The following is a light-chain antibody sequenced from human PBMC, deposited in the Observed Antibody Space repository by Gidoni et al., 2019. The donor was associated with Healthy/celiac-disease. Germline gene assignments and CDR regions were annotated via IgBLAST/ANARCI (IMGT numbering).Light chain of an antibody. CDR1: QDISNY. CDR3: QQYGNLPPGT. CDR2: DAS. J-gene: IGKJ3*01. V-gene: IGKV1-33*01. Sequence: DIQMTQSPSSLSASVGDRVTITCQARQDISNYLNWYQQKPGEAPKLLIYDASNLETGVLSRFSGSRSVTDVTFTISSLQPEDIATYYCQQYGNLPPGTFGPGTKVDIK.